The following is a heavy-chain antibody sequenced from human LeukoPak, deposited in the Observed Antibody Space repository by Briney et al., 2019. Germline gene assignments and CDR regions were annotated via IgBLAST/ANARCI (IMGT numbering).Heavy chain of an antibody. D-gene: IGHD3-22*01. V-gene: IGHV3-48*01. CDR3: ARDTYYYDSSGPDY. CDR2: ISSSSSTI. CDR1: GFTFSSYA. J-gene: IGHJ4*02. Sequence: GGSLRLSCAASGFTFSSYAMSWVRQAPGKGLEWVSYISSSSSTIYYADSVKGRFTISRDNAKNSLYLQMNSLRAEDTAVYYCARDTYYYDSSGPDYWGQGTLVTVSS.